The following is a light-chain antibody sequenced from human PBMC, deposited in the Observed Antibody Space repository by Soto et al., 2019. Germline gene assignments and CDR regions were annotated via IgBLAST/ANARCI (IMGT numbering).Light chain of an antibody. Sequence: QSALTQPASVYGSPGQSITISCTGTSSDVGSYKFVSWYQHHPGKAPKLMIYEVSNRPLGVSNRFSGSKSGNTASLTISGLQAEDEAEYYCSSYRSSSIVVFGTGTKVTVL. V-gene: IGLV2-14*01. J-gene: IGLJ1*01. CDR2: EVS. CDR3: SSYRSSSIVV. CDR1: SSDVGSYKF.